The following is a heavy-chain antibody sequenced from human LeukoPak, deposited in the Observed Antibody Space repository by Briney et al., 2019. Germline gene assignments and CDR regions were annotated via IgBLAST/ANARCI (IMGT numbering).Heavy chain of an antibody. V-gene: IGHV1-69*13. CDR3: ASVTVDYYASSGYYYGDY. CDR2: IIPIFGTA. CDR1: GGTFSSYA. J-gene: IGHJ4*02. D-gene: IGHD3-22*01. Sequence: SVKVSCKASGGTFSSYAISWVRQAPGQGLEWMGGIIPIFGTANYAQKFQGRVTITADESTSTAYMELSSLRSEDTAVYYCASVTVDYYASSGYYYGDYWGQGTLVTVSS.